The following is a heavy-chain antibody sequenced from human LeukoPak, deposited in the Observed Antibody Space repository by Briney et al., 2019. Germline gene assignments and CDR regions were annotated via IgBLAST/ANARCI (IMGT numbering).Heavy chain of an antibody. D-gene: IGHD1-1*01. CDR3: ARGNWNDVVGYYFDY. Sequence: SETLSLTCTVSGGSISSSTYSWGWIRQPPGKGLEWIGSIYYSGSTYYNPSLRSRVTISVDTSKNQFSLKLSSVTAADTAVYYCARGNWNDVVGYYFDYWGQGTLVTVSS. J-gene: IGHJ4*02. CDR2: IYYSGST. CDR1: GGSISSSTYS. V-gene: IGHV4-39*07.